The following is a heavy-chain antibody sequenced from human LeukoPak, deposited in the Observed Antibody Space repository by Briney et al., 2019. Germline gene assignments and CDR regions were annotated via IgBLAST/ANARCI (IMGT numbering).Heavy chain of an antibody. Sequence: SETLSLTCTVSGGSISSSSYYWGWIRQPPGKGLEWIGYIYYSGSTNYNPSLKSRVTISVDTSKNQFPLKLSSVTAADTAVYYCARQRWGGLHYYYGMDVWGQGTTVTVSS. J-gene: IGHJ6*02. CDR3: ARQRWGGLHYYYGMDV. V-gene: IGHV4-61*05. CDR2: IYYSGST. D-gene: IGHD4-23*01. CDR1: GGSISSSSYY.